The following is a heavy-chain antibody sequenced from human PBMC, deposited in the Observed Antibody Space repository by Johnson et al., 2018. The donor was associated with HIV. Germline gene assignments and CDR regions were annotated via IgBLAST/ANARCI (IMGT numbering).Heavy chain of an antibody. Sequence: VQLVESGGGLIQPGGSLRLSCAASGFTVSSNYMSWVRQAPGKGLEWVSVIYSGGSTYYADSVKGRFTISRDNSKNTLYLQMNSLRAEDTAVYYCARDHYYDSSGYQEGDAFDIWGQGTMVTVSS. CDR1: GFTVSSNY. J-gene: IGHJ3*02. D-gene: IGHD3-22*01. CDR2: IYSGGST. CDR3: ARDHYYDSSGYQEGDAFDI. V-gene: IGHV3-53*01.